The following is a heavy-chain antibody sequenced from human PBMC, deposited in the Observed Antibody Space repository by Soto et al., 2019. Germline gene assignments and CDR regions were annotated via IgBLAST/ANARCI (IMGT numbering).Heavy chain of an antibody. CDR2: INHSGST. J-gene: IGHJ4*02. CDR1: GGSFSGYY. Sequence: SETLSLTCAVYGGSFSGYYWSWIRKPPGKGLEWIGQINHSGSTNYNPSLKSRVTISVDTSKNQFSLKLSSVTAADTAVYFCARRRIPIAVTGTLDYWGQGTLVTVSS. CDR3: ARRRIPIAVTGTLDY. V-gene: IGHV4-34*01. D-gene: IGHD6-19*01.